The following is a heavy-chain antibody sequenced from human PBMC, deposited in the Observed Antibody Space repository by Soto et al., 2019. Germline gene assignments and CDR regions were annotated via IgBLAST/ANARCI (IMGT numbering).Heavy chain of an antibody. CDR2: ISGSGDST. CDR1: GFTFSSYA. Sequence: GSLRLSCAASGFTFSSYAMSWVRQAPGKGLEWVSGISGSGDSTYYADSVKGRFTISRDNSKNTLYLQMNSLRAEDTAVYYCAKDRSDCSGGSCYSGAYDYWGQGTLVTVSS. V-gene: IGHV3-23*01. J-gene: IGHJ4*02. D-gene: IGHD2-15*01. CDR3: AKDRSDCSGGSCYSGAYDY.